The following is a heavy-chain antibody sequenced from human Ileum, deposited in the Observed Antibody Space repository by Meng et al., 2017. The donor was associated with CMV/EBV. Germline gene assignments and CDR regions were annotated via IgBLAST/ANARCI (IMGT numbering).Heavy chain of an antibody. Sequence: GESLKISCAASGFTFSNYWMHWARQVPGKGPVWVARISTDGSTTNYADSVKGRFTISRDNAKNTLYLQMNSLRAEDTAIYYCIRDLISGVVPLGYWGQGKLVTVSS. CDR2: ISTDGSTT. V-gene: IGHV3-74*01. J-gene: IGHJ4*02. CDR1: GFTFSNYW. D-gene: IGHD3-3*01. CDR3: IRDLISGVVPLGY.